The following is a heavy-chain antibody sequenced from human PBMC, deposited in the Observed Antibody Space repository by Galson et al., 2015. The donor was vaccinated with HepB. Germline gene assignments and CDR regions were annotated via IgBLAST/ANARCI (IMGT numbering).Heavy chain of an antibody. CDR1: GFTFSTYW. V-gene: IGHV3-7*03. CDR2: INKDESEM. D-gene: IGHD6-13*01. Sequence: SLRLSCAASGFTFSTYWMNWVRQAPGMGLEWVANINKDESEMHYMNSVKDRFTVSRDNAKNSLYLQMNNLRVDDTAVYYCAGGTTEAPGIDYWGQGILVTVSS. CDR3: AGGTTEAPGIDY. J-gene: IGHJ4*02.